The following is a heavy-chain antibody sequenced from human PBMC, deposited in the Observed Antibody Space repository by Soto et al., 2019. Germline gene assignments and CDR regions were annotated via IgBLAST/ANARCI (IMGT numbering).Heavy chain of an antibody. CDR2: INHSGST. D-gene: IGHD3-10*01. CDR3: SRGHEVRATFYYHYAMDV. Sequence: PSETLSLTCGVYGGSFSVSYWSWIRQPPGKGLEWIGEINHSGSTNYNPSLKSRVTISVDTSKNQFSLKLTSVTAADTAVYYCSRGHEVRATFYYHYAMDVWGQGTTVTV. V-gene: IGHV4-34*01. J-gene: IGHJ6*02. CDR1: GGSFSVSY.